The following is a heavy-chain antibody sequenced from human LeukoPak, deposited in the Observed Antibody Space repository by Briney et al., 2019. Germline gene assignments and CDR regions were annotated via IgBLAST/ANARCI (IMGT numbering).Heavy chain of an antibody. D-gene: IGHD3-10*01. CDR3: AGFTPAVDY. J-gene: IGHJ4*02. CDR1: GYSIGSGHY. Sequence: SETLSLTCTVSGYSIGSGHYWGWIRQPPGKGLEWIGSIYHSGGTYYNPSLKSRVTISVDTSKNQFSLKMKSVTAADTAVYYCAGFTPAVDYCSQGTLVTVSS. CDR2: IYHSGGT. V-gene: IGHV4-38-2*02.